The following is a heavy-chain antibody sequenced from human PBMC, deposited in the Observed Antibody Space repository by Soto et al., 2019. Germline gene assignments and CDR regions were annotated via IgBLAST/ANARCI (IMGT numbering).Heavy chain of an antibody. CDR1: GFTFSSYS. Sequence: PGGSLRLSCAASGFTFSSYSMNWVRQAPGKGLEWVSSISSSSSYIYYADSVKGRFTISRDNAKNSLYLQMNSLRAEDTAVYYCARESYDSSGYYELDYWGQGTLVTVSS. J-gene: IGHJ4*02. CDR2: ISSSSSYI. V-gene: IGHV3-21*01. D-gene: IGHD3-22*01. CDR3: ARESYDSSGYYELDY.